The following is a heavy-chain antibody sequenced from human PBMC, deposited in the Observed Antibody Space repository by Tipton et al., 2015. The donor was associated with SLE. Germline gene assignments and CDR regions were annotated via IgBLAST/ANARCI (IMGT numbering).Heavy chain of an antibody. Sequence: LRLSCTVSGFSISSGYYWAWIRQPPGKGLEWIGTIYHTGSTYYNPSLKSRVAISVDTSQNQFSLKLNSVTAADTAVYYCARDRTIFGVVMSYYFGLDVWGQGTTVTVTS. CDR2: IYHTGST. J-gene: IGHJ6*02. V-gene: IGHV4-38-2*02. CDR3: ARDRTIFGVVMSYYFGLDV. CDR1: GFSISSGYY. D-gene: IGHD3-3*01.